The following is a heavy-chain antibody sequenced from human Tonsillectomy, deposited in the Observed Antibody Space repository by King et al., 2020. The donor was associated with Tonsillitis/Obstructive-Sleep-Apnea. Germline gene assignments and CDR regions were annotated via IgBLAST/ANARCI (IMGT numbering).Heavy chain of an antibody. V-gene: IGHV4-39*01. Sequence: QLQESGPGLVKPSETLSLTCTVSGGSISSSSYYWGWIRQPPGKGLEWIGSFYYSGTTYYNPSLKSRVTISVDTSKNQFSLKLSSVTAADTAVYYCAGRLDSGTNYYYYMDVWGKGTTVTVSS. J-gene: IGHJ6*03. CDR2: FYYSGTT. CDR1: GGSISSSSYY. CDR3: AGRLDSGTNYYYYMDV. D-gene: IGHD1-14*01.